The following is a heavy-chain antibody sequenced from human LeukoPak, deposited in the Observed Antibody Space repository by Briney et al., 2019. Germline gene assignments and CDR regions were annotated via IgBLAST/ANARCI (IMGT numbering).Heavy chain of an antibody. V-gene: IGHV3-23*01. CDR1: GFTFSNYW. CDR2: ISKSGDHT. J-gene: IGHJ6*02. Sequence: GGSLRLSCAASGFTFSNYWMSWVRQAPGKGLEWVSAISKSGDHTYYAASAKGRFTIYRDNSKNTQYLQMNSLRAEDTAVYYCATSWGPDTSAFRWGRDGMDVWGQGTTVIVS. D-gene: IGHD3-16*01. CDR3: ATSWGPDTSAFRWGRDGMDV.